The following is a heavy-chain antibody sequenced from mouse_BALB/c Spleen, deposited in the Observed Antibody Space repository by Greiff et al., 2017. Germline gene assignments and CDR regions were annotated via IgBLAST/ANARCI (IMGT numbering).Heavy chain of an antibody. Sequence: VQLVESGPDLVAPSQSLSITCTVSGFSLTSYGVHWVRQPPGKGLEWLVVIWSDGSTTYNSALKSRLSISKDNSKSQVFLKMNSLQTDDTAMYYCARHGGYYGAYAMDYWGQGTSVTVSS. J-gene: IGHJ4*01. D-gene: IGHD1-1*01. CDR1: GFSLTSYG. CDR2: IWSDGST. V-gene: IGHV2-6-2*01. CDR3: ARHGGYYGAYAMDY.